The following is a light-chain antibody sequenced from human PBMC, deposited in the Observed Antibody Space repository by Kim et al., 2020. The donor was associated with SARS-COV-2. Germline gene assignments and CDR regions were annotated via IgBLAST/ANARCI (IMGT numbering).Light chain of an antibody. J-gene: IGLJ3*02. Sequence: GQRVEISCSGSSSNIGINAVNWYQSVPGTAPKLLIYNNDRRPSGVPDRISGSKSGTSASLALSGLLSEDEADYYCGTWDDSLDAWVFGGGTKLTVL. CDR3: GTWDDSLDAWV. CDR1: SSNIGINA. V-gene: IGLV1-44*01. CDR2: NND.